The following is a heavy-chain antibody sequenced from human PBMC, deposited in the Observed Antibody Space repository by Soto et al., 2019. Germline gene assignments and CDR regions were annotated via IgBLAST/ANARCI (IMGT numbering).Heavy chain of an antibody. Sequence: QVQLVQSGAEVKKPGASVKVSCKASGYTFTSYAMHWVRQAPGQRLEWMGWINAGNGNTKYSQKIQGRVTITRDTPANTAYMELSSLRFEDTAVYYCARGPGGPDGPGDYWGQGTLVTVSS. D-gene: IGHD2-15*01. V-gene: IGHV1-3*01. CDR1: GYTFTSYA. J-gene: IGHJ4*02. CDR2: INAGNGNT. CDR3: ARGPGGPDGPGDY.